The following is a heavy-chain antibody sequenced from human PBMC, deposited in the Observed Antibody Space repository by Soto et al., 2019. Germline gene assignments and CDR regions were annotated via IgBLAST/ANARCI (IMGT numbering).Heavy chain of an antibody. J-gene: IGHJ5*02. D-gene: IGHD3-3*01. CDR1: GGSFSGYY. V-gene: IGHV4-34*01. CDR3: ARGLRSITIFGVTTNWFDP. Sequence: SETLSLTCAVYGGSFSGYYWSWIRQPPGKWLEWIGEINHSGSTNYNPSLKSRVTISVDTSKNQFSLKLSSVTAADTAVYYCARGLRSITIFGVTTNWFDPWGQGTLVNVSS. CDR2: INHSGST.